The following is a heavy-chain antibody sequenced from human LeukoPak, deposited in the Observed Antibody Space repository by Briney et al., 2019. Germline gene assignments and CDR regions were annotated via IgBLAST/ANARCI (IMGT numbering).Heavy chain of an antibody. CDR2: VSPSGGDT. CDR1: GFTFSTYS. J-gene: IGHJ4*02. CDR3: AKDLKYYYDSSQDGYFDY. V-gene: IGHV3-23*01. D-gene: IGHD3-22*01. Sequence: PGGSLRLSCAASGFTFSTYSMSWVRLAPGKGLEWVSTVSPSGGDTYYVDSVEGWFTISRDNFRNTLYLQMNSLRAEDTAVYYCAKDLKYYYDSSQDGYFDYWGQGTLVTVSS.